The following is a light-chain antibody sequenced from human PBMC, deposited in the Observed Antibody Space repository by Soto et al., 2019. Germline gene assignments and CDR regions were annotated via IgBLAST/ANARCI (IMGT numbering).Light chain of an antibody. CDR1: QSLLHSNGYNY. CDR2: LGS. J-gene: IGKJ1*01. V-gene: IGKV2-28*01. CDR3: MQAIKTPVT. Sequence: DIVMTQSPLSLPVTPGEPASISCRSSQSLLHSNGYNYLDWYLQKPGQSPQLLIYLGSNRASGVPDRFSGSGSGTDFTLKISRVEAEDVGVYYCMQAIKTPVTFCQGTKVEIK.